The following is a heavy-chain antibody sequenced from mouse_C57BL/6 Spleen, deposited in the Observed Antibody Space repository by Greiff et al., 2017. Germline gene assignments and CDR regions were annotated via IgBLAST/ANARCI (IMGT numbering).Heavy chain of an antibody. Sequence: EVQRVESGGGLVKPGGSLKLSCAASGFTFSSYTMSWVRQTPEKRLEWVATISGGGGNTYYPDSVKGRFTISRDNAKNTLYLQMSSLRSEDTAVYYCARLLLPYAMDYWGQGTSVTVSS. J-gene: IGHJ4*01. V-gene: IGHV5-9*04. CDR1: GFTFSSYT. CDR3: ARLLLPYAMDY. D-gene: IGHD2-12*01. CDR2: ISGGGGNT.